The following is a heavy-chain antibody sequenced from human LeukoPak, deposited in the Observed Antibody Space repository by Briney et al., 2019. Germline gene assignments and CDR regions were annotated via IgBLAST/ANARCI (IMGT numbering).Heavy chain of an antibody. V-gene: IGHV1-18*01. J-gene: IGHJ5*02. CDR2: ISAYNGNT. Sequence: ASVKVSCKASGYTFTSYGISWVQQAPGQGLEWMGWISAYNGNTNYAQKLQGRVTMTTDTSTSTAYVELRSLRSDDTAVYYCARDRGYCSSTSCYSPNWFDPWGQGTLVTVSS. CDR3: ARDRGYCSSTSCYSPNWFDP. CDR1: GYTFTSYG. D-gene: IGHD2-2*01.